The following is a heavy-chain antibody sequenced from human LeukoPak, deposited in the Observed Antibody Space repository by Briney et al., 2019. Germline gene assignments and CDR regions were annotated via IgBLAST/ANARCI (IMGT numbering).Heavy chain of an antibody. CDR3: ARDLWFGELSSAPSYYYYGMDV. CDR2: IYTSGST. Sequence: SETLSLTCTVSGGSISSYYWSWIRQPAGKGLEWIGRIYTSGSTNYNPSLKSRVTMSVDTSKNQCSLKLSSVTAADTAVYYCARDLWFGELSSAPSYYYYGMDVWGQGTTVTVSS. D-gene: IGHD3-10*01. CDR1: GGSISSYY. V-gene: IGHV4-4*07. J-gene: IGHJ6*02.